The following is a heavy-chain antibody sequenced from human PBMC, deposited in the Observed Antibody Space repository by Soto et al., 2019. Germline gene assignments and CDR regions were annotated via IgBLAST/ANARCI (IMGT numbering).Heavy chain of an antibody. D-gene: IGHD4-17*01. CDR2: IIPIFGTA. CDR1: GGTFSSYA. V-gene: IGHV1-69*12. J-gene: IGHJ4*02. CDR3: ARRTTVTTSFDY. Sequence: QVQLVQSGAEVKKPGSSVKVSCKASGGTFSSYAISWVRQAPGQGLEWMGGIIPIFGTANYAQKFQGRVTIPAAESTSTADMELSSLRYEDTAVYYCARRTTVTTSFDYWGQGTLVTVSS.